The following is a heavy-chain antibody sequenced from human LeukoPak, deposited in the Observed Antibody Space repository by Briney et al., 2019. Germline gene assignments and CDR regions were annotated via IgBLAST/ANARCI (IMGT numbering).Heavy chain of an antibody. CDR3: AKQSGKLLYYYFDY. Sequence: PGGSLRLSCAASGFTFSSYAMSWVRQAPGKGLEWVSAISGSGGSTYYADPVKGRFTISRDNSKNTLYLQMNSLRAEDTAVYYCAKQSGKLLYYYFDYWGQGTLVTVSS. CDR1: GFTFSSYA. V-gene: IGHV3-23*01. CDR2: ISGSGGST. D-gene: IGHD3-10*01. J-gene: IGHJ4*02.